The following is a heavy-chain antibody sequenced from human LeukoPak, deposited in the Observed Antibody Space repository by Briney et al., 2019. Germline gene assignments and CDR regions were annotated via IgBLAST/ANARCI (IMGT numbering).Heavy chain of an antibody. D-gene: IGHD6-19*01. CDR3: ARVGSSGWDNNDY. J-gene: IGHJ4*02. V-gene: IGHV4-59*01. CDR1: GGSISSYY. CDR2: IYYSGST. Sequence: KPSETLSLTCTVSGGSISSYYWSWIRQPPGKGLEWIGYIYYSGSTNYNPSLKSLVTISVDTSKNQFSLKLSSVTAADTAVYYCARVGSSGWDNNDYWGQGTLVTVSS.